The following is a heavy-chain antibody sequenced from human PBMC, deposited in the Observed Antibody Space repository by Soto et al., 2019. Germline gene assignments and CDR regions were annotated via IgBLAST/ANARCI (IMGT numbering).Heavy chain of an antibody. CDR3: ASAPGVPAAFDY. Sequence: SETLSLTCTVSGGSVSSGSYYWSWIRQPPGKGLEWIGYIYYSGSTNYNPSLKSRVTISVDTSKNQFSLKLSSVTAADTAVYYCASAPGVPAAFDYWGQGTLVTVSS. J-gene: IGHJ4*02. CDR1: GGSVSSGSYY. V-gene: IGHV4-61*01. D-gene: IGHD2-2*01. CDR2: IYYSGST.